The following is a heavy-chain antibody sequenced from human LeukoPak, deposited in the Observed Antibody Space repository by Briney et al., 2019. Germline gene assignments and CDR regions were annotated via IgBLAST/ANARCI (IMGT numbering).Heavy chain of an antibody. CDR2: ISSSGSTI. CDR3: AREGYYASGSLYRAPNDY. D-gene: IGHD3-10*01. J-gene: IGHJ4*02. Sequence: GGSLRLSCAASGFTFSDYYMSWIRQAPGKGLEWVSYISSSGSTIYYADSVKGRFTISRDNAKNSLYLHMDGLRAEDTAVYYCAREGYYASGSLYRAPNDYWSQGTLVTVSS. CDR1: GFTFSDYY. V-gene: IGHV3-11*04.